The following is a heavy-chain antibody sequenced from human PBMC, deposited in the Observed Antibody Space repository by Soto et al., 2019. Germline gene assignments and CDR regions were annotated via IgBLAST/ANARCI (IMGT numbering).Heavy chain of an antibody. V-gene: IGHV3-30*03. CDR2: ISYDGSNK. J-gene: IGHJ4*02. CDR3: ARAEDGYCRGVSSHIGY. CDR1: GFTFSSYG. Sequence: GGSLRLSCAASGFTFSSYGMHWVRQAPGKGLEWVAVISYDGSNKYYADSVKGRFTISRDNSKNTLYLQMNSLRAEDTAVYYCARAEDGYCRGVSSHIGYWGQGTLVTVSS. D-gene: IGHD2-15*01.